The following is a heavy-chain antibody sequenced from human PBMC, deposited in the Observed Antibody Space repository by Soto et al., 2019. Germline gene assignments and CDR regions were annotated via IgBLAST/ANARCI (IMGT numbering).Heavy chain of an antibody. D-gene: IGHD6-13*01. CDR1: GDSISSTFW. J-gene: IGHJ4*02. V-gene: IGHV4-4*02. CDR2: VYHSGST. CDR3: ARGGGSPYHNPEFDF. Sequence: PSETLSLTCRVSGDSISSTFWWTWVRQPPGKGLEWIGEVYHSGSTRYNPSLKGRVTISVDTSKNQFSLTLNSVTAADTAVYYCARGGGSPYHNPEFDFWGQGTLVTVSS.